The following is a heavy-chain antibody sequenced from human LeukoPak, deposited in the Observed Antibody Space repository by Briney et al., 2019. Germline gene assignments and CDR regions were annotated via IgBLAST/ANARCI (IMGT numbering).Heavy chain of an antibody. CDR2: TIPMFGLT. CDR1: GGTFGTFA. CDR3: AREGSWLQFLDI. J-gene: IGHJ4*02. V-gene: IGHV1-69*04. D-gene: IGHD3/OR15-3a*01. Sequence: ASVKVSCKPSGGTFGTFAVSWVRNAPGQGLEWLGMTIPMFGLTTITQKVQGRLTITADTATGTVYMDLDSLRSEDTAIYYCAREGSWLQFLDIWGQGTRVTVSS.